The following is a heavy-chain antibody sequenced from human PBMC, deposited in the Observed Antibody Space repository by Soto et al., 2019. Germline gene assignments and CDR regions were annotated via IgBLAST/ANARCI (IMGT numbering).Heavy chain of an antibody. D-gene: IGHD2-15*01. CDR1: RFTFSSYG. Sequence: QVQLVESGGGVVQPGRSLRLSCAASRFTFSSYGMHWVRQAPGKGLEWVAVIWYDGSNKYYADSVKGRFTISRDNSKTTLYLQMNSLRAEDTAVYYCARDHEDVVVVAAWGGRGWFDPWGQGTLVTVSS. CDR2: IWYDGSNK. J-gene: IGHJ5*02. V-gene: IGHV3-33*01. CDR3: ARDHEDVVVVAAWGGRGWFDP.